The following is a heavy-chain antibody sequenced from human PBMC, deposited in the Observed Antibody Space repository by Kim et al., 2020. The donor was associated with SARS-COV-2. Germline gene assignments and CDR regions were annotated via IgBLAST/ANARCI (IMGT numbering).Heavy chain of an antibody. D-gene: IGHD6-13*01. CDR1: GDSISISDYY. CDR3: AGAARSWYRFDY. V-gene: IGHV4-39*02. J-gene: IGHJ4*02. Sequence: SETLSLTCTVSGDSISISDYYWGWLRQPPGRGLEWIGSIFYSGTTTYNPSLKIRVTIVIYTSTNHFSLHPCSVTAADAAVYYCAGAARSWYRFDYWGQG. CDR2: IFYSGTT.